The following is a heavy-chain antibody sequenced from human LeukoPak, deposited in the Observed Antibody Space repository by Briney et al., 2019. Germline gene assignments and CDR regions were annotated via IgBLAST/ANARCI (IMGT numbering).Heavy chain of an antibody. CDR3: ARALGSPLDY. D-gene: IGHD1-26*01. CDR1: GFTFSTSW. CDR2: INSDGSST. J-gene: IGHJ4*02. Sequence: GGSLRLSCAASGFTFSTSWMHWVRQAPGKGLVWVSRINSDGSSTASADSVKGRFTISRDNAKNTLYLQMNSLRPEDTAVYYCARALGSPLDYWGQGTLVTVSS. V-gene: IGHV3-74*01.